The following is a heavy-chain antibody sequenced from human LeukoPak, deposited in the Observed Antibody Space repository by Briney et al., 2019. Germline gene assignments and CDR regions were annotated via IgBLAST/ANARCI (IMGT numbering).Heavy chain of an antibody. Sequence: GRSLRLSCAASGFTFSSYGAHWVRQAPGKGLEWVAVIRYDGSNKYYADSVKGRFTISRDNSKNTLYLQMNSLRAEDTAVYYCAREDCNGGSCYLFDYWGQGTLVIVSS. J-gene: IGHJ4*02. V-gene: IGHV3-33*01. CDR1: GFTFSSYG. D-gene: IGHD2-15*01. CDR3: AREDCNGGSCYLFDY. CDR2: IRYDGSNK.